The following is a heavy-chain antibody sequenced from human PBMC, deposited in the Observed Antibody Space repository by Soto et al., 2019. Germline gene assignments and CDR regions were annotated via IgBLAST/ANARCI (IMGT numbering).Heavy chain of an antibody. Sequence: QVQLQESGPGLVKPSQTLSLTCTVSGGSISSGGYYWSWIRQHPGKGLEWIGYIYYSGSTYYNPSLKSRVTISVATSKNQFSLKLSSVTAADTAVYYCARGADGGFCSGGSCYSSWFDPWGQGTLVTVSS. D-gene: IGHD2-15*01. V-gene: IGHV4-31*03. CDR1: GGSISSGGYY. CDR2: IYYSGST. CDR3: ARGADGGFCSGGSCYSSWFDP. J-gene: IGHJ5*02.